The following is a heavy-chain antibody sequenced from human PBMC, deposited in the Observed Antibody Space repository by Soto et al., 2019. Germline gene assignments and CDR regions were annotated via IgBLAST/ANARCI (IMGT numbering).Heavy chain of an antibody. D-gene: IGHD2-15*01. Sequence: QVQLVQSGAEVKKPGASVKVSCKASGYTFTSYGISWVRQAPGQGLEWMGWISAYNGNTNYAQKLQGRVTMTTDTSTSTAYMELRSLRSDDTAVYYCARVCSGGSCYLSRDGMDVWGQGTTVTVSS. CDR3: ARVCSGGSCYLSRDGMDV. V-gene: IGHV1-18*01. CDR1: GYTFTSYG. CDR2: ISAYNGNT. J-gene: IGHJ6*02.